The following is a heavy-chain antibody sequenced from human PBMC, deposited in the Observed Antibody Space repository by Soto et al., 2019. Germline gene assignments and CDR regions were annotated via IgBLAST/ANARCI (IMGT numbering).Heavy chain of an antibody. J-gene: IGHJ5*02. CDR3: ARDTNSLDL. D-gene: IGHD2-8*01. CDR2: IYHTGDT. Sequence: LSLTCVVSSYSISSGFFWAWIRQPPGKGLEWVGSIYHTGDTHYNPSLRSQVSMSVDTSKNHFSLRLTYLTAADTAVYFCARDTNSLDLWGQGILVTVSS. CDR1: SYSISSGFF. V-gene: IGHV4-38-2*02.